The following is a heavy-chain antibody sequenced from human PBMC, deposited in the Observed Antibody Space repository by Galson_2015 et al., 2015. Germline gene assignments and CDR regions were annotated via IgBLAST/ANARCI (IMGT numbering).Heavy chain of an antibody. CDR2: INPSGAAT. D-gene: IGHD3-10*01. Sequence: SVKVSCKASGYTFTNYFIQWVRQAPGQGLEWVGAINPSGAATLYAQKLQGRATMTRDTPTSTVYVELSSLGSEDTAVYYCARELGGTYYFDYWGLGTLVTVSS. V-gene: IGHV1-46*04. CDR1: GYTFTNYF. J-gene: IGHJ4*02. CDR3: ARELGGTYYFDY.